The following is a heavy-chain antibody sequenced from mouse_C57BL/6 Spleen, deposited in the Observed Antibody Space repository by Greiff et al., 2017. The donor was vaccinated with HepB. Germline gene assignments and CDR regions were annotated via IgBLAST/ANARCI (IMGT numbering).Heavy chain of an antibody. V-gene: IGHV1-82*01. CDR3: ARTYSNLFDY. CDR1: GYAFSSSW. D-gene: IGHD2-5*01. Sequence: VQLVESGPELVKPGASVKISCKASGYAFSSSWMNWVKQRPGKGLEWIGRIYPGDGDTNYNGKFKGKATLTADKSSSTAYMQLSSLTSEDSAVYFCARTYSNLFDYWGQGTTLTVSS. J-gene: IGHJ2*01. CDR2: IYPGDGDT.